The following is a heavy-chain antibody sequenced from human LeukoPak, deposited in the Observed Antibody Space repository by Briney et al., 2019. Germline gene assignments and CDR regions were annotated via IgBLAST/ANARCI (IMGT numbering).Heavy chain of an antibody. J-gene: IGHJ5*02. V-gene: IGHV1-46*01. CDR2: IIPIFGTA. CDR1: GYTFTSYY. Sequence: ASVKVSCKASGYTFTSYYMHWVRQAPGQGLEWMGGIIPIFGTAHYAQKFQGRVSLTRNTSISTAYMELRSLRSDDTAVYYCARGVLCSSTSCYKPCDSWGQGTLVTVSS. CDR3: ARGVLCSSTSCYKPCDS. D-gene: IGHD2-2*02.